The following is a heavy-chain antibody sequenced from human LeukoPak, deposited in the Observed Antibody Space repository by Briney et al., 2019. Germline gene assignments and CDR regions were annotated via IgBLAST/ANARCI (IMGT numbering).Heavy chain of an antibody. V-gene: IGHV1-2*02. Sequence: GASVKVSCKASGYTFTGYYMHWVRQAPGQGLEWMGWINPNSGGTNYAQKFQGRVTMTRDTSISTAYMELSRLRSDDTAVYYCARDLAARLQVNWFDPWGQGTLVTVSS. CDR2: INPNSGGT. D-gene: IGHD6-13*01. CDR1: GYTFTGYY. CDR3: ARDLAARLQVNWFDP. J-gene: IGHJ5*02.